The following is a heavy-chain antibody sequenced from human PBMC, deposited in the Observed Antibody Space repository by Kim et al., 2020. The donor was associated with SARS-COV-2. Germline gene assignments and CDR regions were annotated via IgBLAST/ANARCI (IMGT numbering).Heavy chain of an antibody. D-gene: IGHD6-19*01. Sequence: GGSLRLSCAASGFTFSSYAMSWVRQAPGKGPEWIAAVYNGGNANYANSAKGRLTVARDNNRNTLELQMNNLTAEDAALYFCAKDHPSSGWPTFCSWGQGNLVTVSS. CDR1: GFTFSSYA. CDR2: VYNGGNA. CDR3: AKDHPSSGWPTFCS. J-gene: IGHJ1*01. V-gene: IGHV3-23*01.